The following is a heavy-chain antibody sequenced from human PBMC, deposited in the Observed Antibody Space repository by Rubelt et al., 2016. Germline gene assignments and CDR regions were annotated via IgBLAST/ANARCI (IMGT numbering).Heavy chain of an antibody. CDR2: TSNSGYNK. V-gene: IGHV3-23*01. Sequence: GGSLRLSCAASGFTFSNYAMTWVRQAPGKGLDWVSSTSNSGYNKYFADSVKGRFTISRDNSKNTLFLQMNSLRAEDTAVYYCVSSSLDYWGQGTLVTVSS. D-gene: IGHD6-13*01. J-gene: IGHJ4*02. CDR3: VSSSLDY. CDR1: GFTFSNYA.